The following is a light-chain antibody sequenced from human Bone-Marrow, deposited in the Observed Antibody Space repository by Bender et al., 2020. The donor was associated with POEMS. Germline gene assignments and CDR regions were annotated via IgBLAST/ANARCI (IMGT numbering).Light chain of an antibody. V-gene: IGLV1-44*01. CDR1: NSNIGGNT. CDR3: SSYTFSSGEV. CDR2: ITD. J-gene: IGLJ2*01. Sequence: QSVLAQPPSASGTPGQRITISCSGSNSNIGGNTVNWYRHLPGTAPQLLIYITDQRPSGVPGRFSGSKSGSSASLAISGLQSEDEADYYCSSYTFSSGEVFGGGTKLTVL.